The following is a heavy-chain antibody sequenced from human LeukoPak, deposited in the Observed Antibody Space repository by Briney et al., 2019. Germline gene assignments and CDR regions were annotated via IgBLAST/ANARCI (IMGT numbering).Heavy chain of an antibody. Sequence: SETLSLTCTVSGGSIGSSYWSWIRQPPGEGLEWIGYIYYSGSTNYNPSLKSRVTISVDTSKNQFSLKLSSVTAADTAVYYCARDSGYCSSTSCYPNWFDPWGQGTLVTVSS. CDR3: ARDSGYCSSTSCYPNWFDP. J-gene: IGHJ5*02. CDR2: IYYSGST. V-gene: IGHV4-59*01. D-gene: IGHD2-2*01. CDR1: GGSIGSSY.